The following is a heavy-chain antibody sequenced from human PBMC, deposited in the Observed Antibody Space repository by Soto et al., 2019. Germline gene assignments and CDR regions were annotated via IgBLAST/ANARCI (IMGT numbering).Heavy chain of an antibody. CDR1: GFTFNTYW. Sequence: EVQLVESGGGLVQPGGSLRLSCAASGFTFNTYWMHWVRQVPGKGLVWVSRIDDDGSATTYAYSVKGRFTISKDNVKNTLYLQMNSRRAVDMAVYLCTRDQVRVGATQDYWGHGTLVNVST. CDR3: TRDQVRVGATQDY. CDR2: IDDDGSAT. D-gene: IGHD1-26*01. V-gene: IGHV3-74*01. J-gene: IGHJ4*01.